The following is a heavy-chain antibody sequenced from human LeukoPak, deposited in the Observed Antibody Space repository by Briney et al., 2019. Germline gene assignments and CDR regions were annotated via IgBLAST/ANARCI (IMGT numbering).Heavy chain of an antibody. Sequence: GGSLRLSCAASGFTSSDHYMNWIRQAPGKGLEWVSYISSSGSTKDYADSVKGRFTISRDNAKNSLYLQVNSLRAEDTAVYYCAKGRDGYNADFDYWGQGTLVTVSS. D-gene: IGHD5-24*01. CDR1: GFTSSDHY. CDR2: ISSSGSTK. V-gene: IGHV3-11*01. CDR3: AKGRDGYNADFDY. J-gene: IGHJ4*02.